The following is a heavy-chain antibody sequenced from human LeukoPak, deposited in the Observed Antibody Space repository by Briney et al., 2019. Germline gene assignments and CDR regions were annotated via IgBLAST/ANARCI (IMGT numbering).Heavy chain of an antibody. CDR2: ISARGDIT. J-gene: IGHJ6*02. CDR3: TKDKAVAGSYGLDV. D-gene: IGHD6-19*01. CDR1: GFTFSSYA. Sequence: GGSLRLSCAASGFTFSSYAMSWVRQAPGKGLEWVSGISARGDITYYADSVKGRFTISRDNSKNTLYVQMNSLRAEDTAVYYCTKDKAVAGSYGLDVWGQGTTVTVSS. V-gene: IGHV3-23*01.